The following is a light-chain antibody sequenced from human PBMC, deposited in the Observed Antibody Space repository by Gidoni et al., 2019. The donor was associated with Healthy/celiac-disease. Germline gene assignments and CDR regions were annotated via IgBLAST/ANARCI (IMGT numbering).Light chain of an antibody. Sequence: DIQMTQSPSSLSASVGDRVTITCQASQDISNYLKWYQQKPGKAPKLLIYDASNLETEVPSRFSGSGSGTDFTFTISSLQPEDIATYYCQQYDNLRCTFGQXTKLEIK. CDR1: QDISNY. CDR3: QQYDNLRCT. J-gene: IGKJ2*02. CDR2: DAS. V-gene: IGKV1-33*01.